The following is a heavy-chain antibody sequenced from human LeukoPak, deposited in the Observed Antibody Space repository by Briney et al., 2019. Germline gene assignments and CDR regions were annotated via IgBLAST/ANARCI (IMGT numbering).Heavy chain of an antibody. J-gene: IGHJ6*03. D-gene: IGHD5-18*01. V-gene: IGHV4-61*01. Sequence: PSETLSLTCTVSGASISSASFDPGWIREPPGKGLERIVYIDYSGSTNYNPSLKSRVTISADTSKNQFSLKLSSVTAADTAVYYCARTTDGGYTYDYFYYYYMDVWGKGTTVTISS. CDR1: GASISSASFD. CDR2: IDYSGST. CDR3: ARTTDGGYTYDYFYYYYMDV.